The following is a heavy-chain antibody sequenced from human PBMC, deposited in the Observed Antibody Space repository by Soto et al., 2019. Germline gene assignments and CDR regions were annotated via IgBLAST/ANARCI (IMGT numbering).Heavy chain of an antibody. CDR2: ISDSGDSA. CDR3: ARPYGGKIGDAPDL. J-gene: IGHJ3*01. V-gene: IGHV3-23*01. D-gene: IGHD2-15*01. Sequence: LRLSCEASGFSFSSYGMSWVRQVPGKGLEWVSTISDSGDSAYYADSVKGRFTISRDNSKNTLYLQMNSLRAEDTAVYYCARPYGGKIGDAPDLWGQGTMVTVSS. CDR1: GFSFSSYG.